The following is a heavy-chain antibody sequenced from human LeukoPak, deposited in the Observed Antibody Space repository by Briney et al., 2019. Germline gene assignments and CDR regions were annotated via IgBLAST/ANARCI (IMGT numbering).Heavy chain of an antibody. D-gene: IGHD4-11*01. CDR1: GFTLSSYA. CDR3: AKESGDYSPLYYFDY. J-gene: IGHJ4*02. V-gene: IGHV3-23*01. CDR2: ISVSGNT. Sequence: GGSLRLSCAASGFTLSSYAMSWVRQGPGKGLEWVSAISVSGNTYHADSVKGRFTISRDSFKNTLYLQMNSLRAEDTAVYYCAKESGDYSPLYYFDYWGQGTLVTVSS.